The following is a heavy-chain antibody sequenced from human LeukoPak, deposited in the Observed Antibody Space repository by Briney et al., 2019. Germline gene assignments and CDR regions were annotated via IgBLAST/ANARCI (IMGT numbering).Heavy chain of an antibody. V-gene: IGHV3-23*01. D-gene: IGHD6-13*01. CDR1: GFAFSSHW. Sequence: PGGSLRLSCAASGFAFSSHWMSWVRQAPGKGLEWVSAISGSGGSTYYADSVKGRFTISRDNSKNTLYLQMNSLRAEDTAVYYCARARTFGSSWYWDYWGQGTLVTVSS. J-gene: IGHJ4*02. CDR3: ARARTFGSSWYWDY. CDR2: ISGSGGST.